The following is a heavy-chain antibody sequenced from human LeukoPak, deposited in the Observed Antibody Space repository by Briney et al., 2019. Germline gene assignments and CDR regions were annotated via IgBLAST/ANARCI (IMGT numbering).Heavy chain of an antibody. Sequence: SGPTLVKPTQTLTLTCTFSGFSLSTSGMCVSWIRQPPGKALEWRSRIDWDDDKYYSTSLKTRLTISKYTSKNQVVLTMTNMAPVDTATYYCARIDYSNQTGFDYWGQGTLVTVSS. CDR3: ARIDYSNQTGFDY. CDR1: GFSLSTSGMC. CDR2: IDWDDDK. J-gene: IGHJ4*02. V-gene: IGHV2-70*11. D-gene: IGHD4-11*01.